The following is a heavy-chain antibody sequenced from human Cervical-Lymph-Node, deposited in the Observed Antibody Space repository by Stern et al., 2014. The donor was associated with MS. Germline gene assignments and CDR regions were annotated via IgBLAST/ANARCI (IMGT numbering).Heavy chain of an antibody. CDR3: AGVGKALSYGMDV. Sequence: VQLVESGAEVKKPGASVKVSCKASGYTFTSYGISWVRQAPGQGLEWMGWISAYNGNTNYAQKLQGRVTMTTDTSTSTAYMELRRLRSDDTAVYYCAGVGKALSYGMDVWGQGTTVTVSS. V-gene: IGHV1-18*01. CDR2: ISAYNGNT. D-gene: IGHD1-26*01. J-gene: IGHJ6*02. CDR1: GYTFTSYG.